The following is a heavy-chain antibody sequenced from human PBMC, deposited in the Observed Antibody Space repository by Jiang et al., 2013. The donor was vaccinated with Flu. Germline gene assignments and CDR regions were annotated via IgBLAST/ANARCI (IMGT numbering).Heavy chain of an antibody. V-gene: IGHV4-30-2*01. J-gene: IGHJ4*02. CDR3: ARDGLGGGFHY. CDR1: GGSISSGGYS. CDR2: MVDTGDT. D-gene: IGHD1-26*01. Sequence: GPGLVKPSQTLSLTCVVSGGSISSGGYSWSWIRQPPGKGLEWIGYMVDTGDTYYNPSLKSRVNISVDRSKNHFSLKLNSVTAADTAVYYCARDGLGGGFHYWGQGALVTVSS.